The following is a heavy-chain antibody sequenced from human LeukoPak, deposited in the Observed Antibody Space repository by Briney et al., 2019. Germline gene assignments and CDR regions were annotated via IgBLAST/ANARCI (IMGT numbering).Heavy chain of an antibody. D-gene: IGHD2-8*01. Sequence: SETLSLTCTVSGGSVSGYYWNWIRQPAGKGLEWIGRIYSSGSTNYNPSLKSRVTMSVDTSKNQFSLKVTSVTAADTAVYYCARVGYASSAIYFQQWGQGTLVSVSS. CDR3: ARVGYASSAIYFQQ. CDR2: IYSSGST. CDR1: GGSVSGYY. V-gene: IGHV4-4*07. J-gene: IGHJ1*01.